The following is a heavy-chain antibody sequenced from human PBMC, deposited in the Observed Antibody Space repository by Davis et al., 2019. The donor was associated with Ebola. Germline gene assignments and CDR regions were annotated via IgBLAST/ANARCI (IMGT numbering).Heavy chain of an antibody. CDR3: VRSYSLNQFDY. V-gene: IGHV3-13*01. CDR2: IDSDGKT. D-gene: IGHD5-18*01. J-gene: IGHJ4*02. Sequence: GESLKISCAASGFPFSSFDMYWVRQVAGKGLEWVSHIDSDGKTYYSDSVKGRFTVSREDAQNSVNLQMNSLRVGDTAVYYCVRSYSLNQFDYWGQGTLVTVSS. CDR1: GFPFSSFD.